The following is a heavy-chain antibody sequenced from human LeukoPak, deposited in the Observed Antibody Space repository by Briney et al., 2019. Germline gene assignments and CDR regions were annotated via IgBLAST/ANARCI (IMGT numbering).Heavy chain of an antibody. Sequence: PGGSLRLSCAASGFTFSDYSMNWVRQAPGKGLEWVSSISRSSSYIYYADSMKGRFTNSRDDAKNSLSLQMNSLRAEDTAVYYCARDRDFGVGNWFDPWGQGVLVTVSA. J-gene: IGHJ5*02. CDR3: ARDRDFGVGNWFDP. V-gene: IGHV3-21*01. CDR1: GFTFSDYS. CDR2: ISRSSSYI. D-gene: IGHD3-3*01.